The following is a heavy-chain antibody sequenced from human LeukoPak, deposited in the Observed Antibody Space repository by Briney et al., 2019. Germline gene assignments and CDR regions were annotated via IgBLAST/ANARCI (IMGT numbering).Heavy chain of an antibody. V-gene: IGHV3-7*03. J-gene: IGHJ6*02. CDR1: GFTFSSYW. CDR3: ARASITMVRGLVYYYYGMDV. Sequence: PGGSLRLSCAASGFTFSSYWMSWVRQAPGKGLECVANIKEDGTEKYYVDSVKGRFTITRDNAKNALYLQMNSLRAEDTAVYYCARASITMVRGLVYYYYGMDVWGQGTTVTVSS. D-gene: IGHD3-10*01. CDR2: IKEDGTEK.